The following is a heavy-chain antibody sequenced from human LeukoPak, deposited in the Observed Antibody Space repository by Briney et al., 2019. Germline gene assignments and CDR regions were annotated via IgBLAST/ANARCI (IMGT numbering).Heavy chain of an antibody. V-gene: IGHV3-11*05. J-gene: IGHJ2*01. Sequence: PGGSLRLSCAASGFTFSDYYMSWIRQAPGKGLEWVSYISSSSSYTNYADSVKGRFTISRDNAKNSLYLQMNSLRAEDTAVYYCARGGKYPRRDWYFDLWGRGTLVTVSS. D-gene: IGHD3-16*01. CDR3: ARGGKYPRRDWYFDL. CDR2: ISSSSSYT. CDR1: GFTFSDYY.